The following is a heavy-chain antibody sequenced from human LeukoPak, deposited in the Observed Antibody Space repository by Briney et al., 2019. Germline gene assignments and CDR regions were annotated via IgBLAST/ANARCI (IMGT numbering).Heavy chain of an antibody. CDR1: GFSFTNYW. CDR2: INSDGSAT. Sequence: GGSLRLSCAASGFSFTNYWMHWVRQAPGKGLVWVSHINSDGSATRYADSVKGRFTISRDNAMNTLYLQMNSLRAEDTAVYYCARDRPQVPAAIYYYGMDVWGQGTTVTVSS. J-gene: IGHJ6*02. D-gene: IGHD2-2*01. V-gene: IGHV3-74*01. CDR3: ARDRPQVPAAIYYYGMDV.